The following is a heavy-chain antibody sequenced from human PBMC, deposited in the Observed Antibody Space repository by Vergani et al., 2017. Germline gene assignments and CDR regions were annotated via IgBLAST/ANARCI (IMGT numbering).Heavy chain of an antibody. CDR3: ARGSSLGGSRYKPVFDY. J-gene: IGHJ4*02. CDR2: IHTSGST. D-gene: IGHD2-15*01. V-gene: IGHV4-61*02. CDR1: GGSINSHNYY. Sequence: QVQLQESGPGLVKPSQTLSLTCTVSGGSINSHNYYWSWIRQPAGKGLEWIWRIHTSGSTNYNPSLKSRVTMSEDTSKNQFSLNLTSVTAADTAVNFCARGSSLGGSRYKPVFDYWGQGILVTVSS.